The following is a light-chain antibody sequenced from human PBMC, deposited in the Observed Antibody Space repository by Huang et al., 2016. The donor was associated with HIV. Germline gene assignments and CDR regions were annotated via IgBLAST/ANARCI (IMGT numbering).Light chain of an antibody. Sequence: DIQMTQYPSSLSASVGDRVTITCQASQDISNRLNWYQQKPVKAPKLLIYDAANLETGVPSRFSGSGSGTDFTFTISSLQPEDIATYHCQQYDTHPITFGQGTRVAIK. CDR2: DAA. V-gene: IGKV1-33*01. CDR3: QQYDTHPIT. J-gene: IGKJ5*01. CDR1: QDISNR.